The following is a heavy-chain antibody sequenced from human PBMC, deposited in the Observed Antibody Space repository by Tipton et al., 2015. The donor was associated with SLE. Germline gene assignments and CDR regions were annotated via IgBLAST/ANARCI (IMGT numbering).Heavy chain of an antibody. CDR1: GDSIISSSYY. Sequence: TLSLTCTVSGDSIISSSYYWGWIRQPPGKGLEWIGSMYYSGSTYYNSSLKSRVTTSVDTSKNQFSLMLRSVTAADTAVYYCARDGPYYDFWSGMGAFDIWGQGTVVTVSS. V-gene: IGHV4-39*07. D-gene: IGHD3-3*01. CDR2: MYYSGST. J-gene: IGHJ3*02. CDR3: ARDGPYYDFWSGMGAFDI.